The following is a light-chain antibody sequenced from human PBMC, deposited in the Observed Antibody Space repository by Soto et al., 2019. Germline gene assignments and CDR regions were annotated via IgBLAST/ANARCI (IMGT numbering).Light chain of an antibody. CDR1: RSVNSN. CDR3: QQCGPSLKYT. J-gene: IGKJ2*01. CDR2: GAS. V-gene: IGKV3-15*01. Sequence: EIVMTQSPATLPVSPGEGATLSCRASRSVNSNIAWYQQRPGQAPRLLIYGASTRATGIPARFSGSGSGTEFTLTISRVEPEDFAVYYCQQCGPSLKYTFGQGTTLEIK.